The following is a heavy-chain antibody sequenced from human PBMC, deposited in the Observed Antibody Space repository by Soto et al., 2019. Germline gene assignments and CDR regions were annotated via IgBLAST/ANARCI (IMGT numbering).Heavy chain of an antibody. Sequence: QITLNESGPTQVKPRQTLTLTCTFSGFSLTTSGVGVGWIRQSPGKAPEWLALIYWDDDKRYSASLKSRLTITKHTSKNQVVLTMADLDPADTATYYCAHRVLRTVFGLVTTTAIYFDSWGQGTPVAVSS. CDR2: IYWDDDK. V-gene: IGHV2-5*02. D-gene: IGHD3-3*01. CDR3: AHRVLRTVFGLVTTTAIYFDS. J-gene: IGHJ4*02. CDR1: GFSLTTSGVG.